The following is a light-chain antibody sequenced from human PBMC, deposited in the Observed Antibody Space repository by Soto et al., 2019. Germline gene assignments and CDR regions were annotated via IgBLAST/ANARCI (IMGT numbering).Light chain of an antibody. J-gene: IGKJ1*01. Sequence: EIVLTQSPGTLSLSPGERATLSCRASQSVNSNYLTWYQQKPGQAPRLLIYGASSRATDIPDRFSGSGSGTAFTLTISRLEPEDFAVYYWQHYGSSVWTFGQGTEVEIK. CDR2: GAS. CDR1: QSVNSNY. V-gene: IGKV3-20*01. CDR3: QHYGSSVWT.